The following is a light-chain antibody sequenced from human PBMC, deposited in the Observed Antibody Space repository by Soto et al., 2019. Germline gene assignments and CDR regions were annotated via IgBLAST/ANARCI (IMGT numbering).Light chain of an antibody. CDR1: SSDVGGYNY. V-gene: IGLV2-14*01. CDR3: TSYTSSSLYV. J-gene: IGLJ1*01. CDR2: EVS. Sequence: QSALTQPASVSGSPGQSITISCTGTSSDVGGYNYVSWYQQHPGKAPKLMIYEVSNRPSGVSNRFSGSKSGNTASLTISGLQAEDEADYYSTSYTSSSLYVFGPGTKLTVL.